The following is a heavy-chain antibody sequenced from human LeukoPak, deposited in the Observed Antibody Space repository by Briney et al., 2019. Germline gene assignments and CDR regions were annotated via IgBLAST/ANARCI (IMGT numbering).Heavy chain of an antibody. CDR2: IYYSGST. D-gene: IGHD2-2*01. J-gene: IGHJ6*03. CDR3: ARGLVVPAAMSFYYYYYMDV. CDR1: GGSISSSSYY. Sequence: SETLSLTCTVSGGSISSSSYYWGWIRQPPGKGLEWIGSIYYSGSTYYNPSLKSRVTISVDTSKNQFSLKLSSVTVADTAVYYCARGLVVPAAMSFYYYYYMDVWGKGTTVTISS. V-gene: IGHV4-39*07.